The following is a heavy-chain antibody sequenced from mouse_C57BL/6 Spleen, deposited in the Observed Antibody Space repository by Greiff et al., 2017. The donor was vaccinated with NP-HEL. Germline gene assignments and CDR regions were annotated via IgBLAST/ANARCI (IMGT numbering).Heavy chain of an antibody. Sequence: QVQLKESGAELVKPGASVKISCKASGYTFTSYWMHWVKQRPGQGLEWIGMIHPNSGSTNYNEKFKSKATLTVDKSSSTAYMQLSSLTSEDSAVYYCARTTVVATPAWFAYWGQGTLVTVSA. J-gene: IGHJ3*01. CDR3: ARTTVVATPAWFAY. CDR2: IHPNSGST. V-gene: IGHV1-64*01. CDR1: GYTFTSYW. D-gene: IGHD1-1*01.